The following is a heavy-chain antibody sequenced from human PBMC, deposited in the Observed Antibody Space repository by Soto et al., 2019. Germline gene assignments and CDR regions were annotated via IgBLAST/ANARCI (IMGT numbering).Heavy chain of an antibody. V-gene: IGHV4-59*01. CDR1: GGSISSYY. Sequence: SETLSLTCTVSGGSISSYYWSWIRQPPGKGLEWIGYIYYSGSTNYNPSLKSRVTISVDTSKNQFSLKLSSVTAADTAVYYCARVGIAAAGSSYYFDYWGQGTLVTVSS. CDR2: IYYSGST. J-gene: IGHJ4*02. CDR3: ARVGIAAAGSSYYFDY. D-gene: IGHD6-13*01.